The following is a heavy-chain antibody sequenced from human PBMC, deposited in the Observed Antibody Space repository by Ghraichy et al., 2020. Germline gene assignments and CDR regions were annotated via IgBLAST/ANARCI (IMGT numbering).Heavy chain of an antibody. Sequence: SETLSLTCTVSGGSISSYYWSWIRQPPGKGLEWIGYIYYSGSTNYNPSLKSRVTISVDTSKNQFSLKLSSVTAADTAVYYCASTIAHLHRHWGQGTLVTVSS. CDR1: GGSISSYY. CDR2: IYYSGST. CDR3: ASTIAHLHRH. V-gene: IGHV4-59*01. D-gene: IGHD6-13*01. J-gene: IGHJ4*02.